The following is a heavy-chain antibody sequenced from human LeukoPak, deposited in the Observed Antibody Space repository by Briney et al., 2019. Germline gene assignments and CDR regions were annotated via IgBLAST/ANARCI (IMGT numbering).Heavy chain of an antibody. CDR3: ARSPTTVTEYYYYYMDV. CDR2: IYYSGST. J-gene: IGHJ6*03. CDR1: GGSISSYY. D-gene: IGHD4-11*01. V-gene: IGHV4-59*01. Sequence: PSETLSLTCTVSGGSISSYYWSWIRQPPGKGLEWIGYIYYSGSTNYNPSLKSRVTISVDTSKNQFSLKLSSVTAADTAVYYCARSPTTVTEYYYYYMDVWGKGTTVTISS.